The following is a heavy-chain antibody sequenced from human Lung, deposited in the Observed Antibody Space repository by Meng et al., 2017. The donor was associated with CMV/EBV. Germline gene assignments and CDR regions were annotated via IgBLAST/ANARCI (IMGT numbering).Heavy chain of an antibody. V-gene: IGHV3-74*01. J-gene: IGHJ6*02. CDR2: IKSDGSSS. CDR1: GFTFSSYW. D-gene: IGHD1-7*01. Sequence: GESLKISCVASGFTFSSYWMHWVRQAPGKGLVWVSRIKSDGSSSAYADSVRGRFTISRDNAKNTLYLQMNSLRADDTAVYYCARENYRQYYYYGMDVWGQGTTVTV. CDR3: ARENYRQYYYYGMDV.